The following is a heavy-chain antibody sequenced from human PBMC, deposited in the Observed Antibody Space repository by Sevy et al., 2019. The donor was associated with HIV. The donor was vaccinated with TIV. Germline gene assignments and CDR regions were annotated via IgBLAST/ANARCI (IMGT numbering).Heavy chain of an antibody. D-gene: IGHD6-13*01. Sequence: GGSLRLSCAASGFTFSSYWMSWVRHAPGKGLEWVANIKQDGSEKYYVDSVKGRFTIPRDNAKNSLYLQMNSLRAEDTAVYYCAREAQQLVRGYHYGMDVWGQGTTVTVSS. CDR1: GFTFSSYW. V-gene: IGHV3-7*01. J-gene: IGHJ6*02. CDR3: AREAQQLVRGYHYGMDV. CDR2: IKQDGSEK.